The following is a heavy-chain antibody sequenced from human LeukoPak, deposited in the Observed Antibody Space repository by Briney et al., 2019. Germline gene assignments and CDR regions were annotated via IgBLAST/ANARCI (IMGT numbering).Heavy chain of an antibody. D-gene: IGHD3-10*01. Sequence: QPGGSLRLSCAASGLNFSSNAMSWVRQAPGKGLEWVSGINNSGGSTYYADSVKGRFTISRDNSKNTLYLQMRSLRAEDTAVYFCARFFMGFDPWGQGTLVTVSS. CDR1: GLNFSSNA. CDR2: INNSGGST. CDR3: ARFFMGFDP. J-gene: IGHJ5*02. V-gene: IGHV3-23*01.